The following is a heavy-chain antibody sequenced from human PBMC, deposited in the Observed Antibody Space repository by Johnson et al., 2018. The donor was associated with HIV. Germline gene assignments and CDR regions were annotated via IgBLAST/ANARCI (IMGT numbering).Heavy chain of an antibody. CDR3: ARGSGSYGDSFDI. D-gene: IGHD1-26*01. Sequence: VQLVESGGGLVQPGGSLRLSCAASGFTFSSYDMHWVRQAPGKGLEWVSAIGTAGDTYYPGSVKGRFTISRENAKNSLYLQMNSLRAGDTAVYYCARGSGSYGDSFDIWGQGTMVTVSS. V-gene: IGHV3-13*01. CDR2: IGTAGDT. J-gene: IGHJ3*02. CDR1: GFTFSSYD.